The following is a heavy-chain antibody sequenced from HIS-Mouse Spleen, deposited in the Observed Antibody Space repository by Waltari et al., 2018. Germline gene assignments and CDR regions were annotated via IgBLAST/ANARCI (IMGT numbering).Heavy chain of an antibody. CDR1: GFPLSSYG. D-gene: IGHD6-19*01. Sequence: QVQLVESGGGVVQPGRSLRLSCAASGFPLSSYGMPGVGRDPGKGLEWVAVIWYDGSNKYYADSVKGRFTISRDNSKNTLYLQMNSLRAEDTAVYYCARDRIAVAATGWFDPWGQGTLVTVSS. CDR2: IWYDGSNK. CDR3: ARDRIAVAATGWFDP. V-gene: IGHV3-33*01. J-gene: IGHJ5*02.